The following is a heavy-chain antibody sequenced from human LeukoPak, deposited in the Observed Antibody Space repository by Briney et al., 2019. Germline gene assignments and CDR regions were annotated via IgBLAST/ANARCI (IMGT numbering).Heavy chain of an antibody. J-gene: IGHJ4*02. V-gene: IGHV2-5*01. CDR3: ALDVYHYGSGSYYEKIPYFDY. Sequence: SGPTLVNPTQTLTLTCTFSGFSLSTSGVGVGWIRQPPGKALEWLALIYWNDDKRYSPSLKSRLTITKDTSKNQVVLTMTNMDPVDTATYYCALDVYHYGSGSYYEKIPYFDYWGRGTLVTVSS. CDR2: IYWNDDK. CDR1: GFSLSTSGVG. D-gene: IGHD3-10*01.